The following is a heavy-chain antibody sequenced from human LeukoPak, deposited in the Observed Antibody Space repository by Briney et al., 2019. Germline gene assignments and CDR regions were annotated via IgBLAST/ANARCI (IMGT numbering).Heavy chain of an antibody. D-gene: IGHD5-24*01. CDR3: ARHVRSGYNFLDY. CDR1: GGSMNNYY. J-gene: IGHJ4*02. V-gene: IGHV4-59*08. Sequence: PSETLSLTCSVSGGSMNNYYWSWIRQPPGKGLEWIGYIYFSGSSNYNPYLKSRVTMSVDTSKNQFSLKLSSVTAADTAVYYCARHVRSGYNFLDYWGQGNLVTVSS. CDR2: IYFSGSS.